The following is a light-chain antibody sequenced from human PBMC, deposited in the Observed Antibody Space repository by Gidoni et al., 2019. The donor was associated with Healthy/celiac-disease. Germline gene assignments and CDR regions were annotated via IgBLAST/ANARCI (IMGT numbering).Light chain of an antibody. CDR3: QQYYSTPRT. J-gene: IGKJ1*01. V-gene: IGKV4-1*01. CDR2: WAS. Sequence: DIVMTQSPDSLAVSLGERATINCKSSQSVLYSSNNKNYLAWYQQKPGQPPKLLICWASTRESGVPDRFSGSGSGTDFTLTISSLQAEDVAVYYCQQYYSTPRTFXQXTKVEIK. CDR1: QSVLYSSNNKNY.